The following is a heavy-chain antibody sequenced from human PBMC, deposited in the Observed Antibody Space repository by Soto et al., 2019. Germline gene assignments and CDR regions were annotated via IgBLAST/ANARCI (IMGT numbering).Heavy chain of an antibody. J-gene: IGHJ3*02. CDR1: GFPFSNHW. CDR2: ISHDGGST. CDR3: TSLSIAVDFYAFDI. D-gene: IGHD6-19*01. Sequence: GGSLRLSCTASGFPFSNHWMHWVRQAPGKGLVWVSRISHDGGSTSHADSVRGRFTISRDNAKNTMYLQMNSLRAEDTAVYYCTSLSIAVDFYAFDIWGQGTVVTVSS. V-gene: IGHV3-74*01.